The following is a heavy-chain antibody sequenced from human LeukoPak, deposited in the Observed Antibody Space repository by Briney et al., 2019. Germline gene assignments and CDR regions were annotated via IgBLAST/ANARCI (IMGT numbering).Heavy chain of an antibody. CDR1: GYTFTSYD. J-gene: IGHJ4*02. CDR2: MNPNSGNT. V-gene: IGHV1-8*01. Sequence: ASVKVSCKASGYTFTSYDINWVRQATGQGLEWMGWMNPNSGNTGYTQKFQGRVTMTRNTSMSTAYMELSSLRSEDTAVYYCARGVDSGYDYPDYWGQGTLVTVSS. D-gene: IGHD5-12*01. CDR3: ARGVDSGYDYPDY.